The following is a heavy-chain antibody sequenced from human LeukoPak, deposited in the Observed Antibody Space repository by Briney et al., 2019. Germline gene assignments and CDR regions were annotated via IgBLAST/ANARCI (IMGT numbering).Heavy chain of an antibody. CDR1: GGSISSYH. J-gene: IGHJ6*02. CDR3: ARRIYYYDSSALYYYYGLDV. D-gene: IGHD3-22*01. CDR2: IYVSGTT. V-gene: IGHV4-4*07. Sequence: KASETLSLTCTVSGGSISSYHWSWIRQPAGKELEWIGRIYVSGTTNYNPSLKSRVTMSVDTSKNQFSLELSSVTAADTAVYYCARRIYYYDSSALYYYYGLDVWGRGTTVTVSS.